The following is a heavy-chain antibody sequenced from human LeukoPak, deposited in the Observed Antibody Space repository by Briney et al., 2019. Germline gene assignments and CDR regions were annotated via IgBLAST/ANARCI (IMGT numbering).Heavy chain of an antibody. Sequence: SETLSLTCTASGGSISSYYWSWIRQPPGKGLEWIGYIYYSGSTNYNPSLKSRVTISVDTSKNQFSLKLSSVTAADTAVYYCARQAPYSSGWWVYYYYGMDVWGQGTTVTVSS. J-gene: IGHJ6*02. CDR1: GGSISSYY. CDR2: IYYSGST. D-gene: IGHD6-19*01. CDR3: ARQAPYSSGWWVYYYYGMDV. V-gene: IGHV4-59*08.